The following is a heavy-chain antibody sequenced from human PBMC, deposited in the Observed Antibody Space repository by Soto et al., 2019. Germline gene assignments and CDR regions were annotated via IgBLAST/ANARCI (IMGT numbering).Heavy chain of an antibody. Sequence: ETRSPTGAVYGGSLIVYYWTWIRQPRGKGLEWTGEMSQSRSTDYKPARKSRVTLSVQTSRNPFALKRGHVAVQDSAVYYCAGLGTNGVWYWGQGTLVTVSS. CDR3: AGLGTNGVWY. V-gene: IGHV4-34*01. J-gene: IGHJ4*02. CDR2: MSQSRST. D-gene: IGHD2-8*01. CDR1: GGSLIVYY.